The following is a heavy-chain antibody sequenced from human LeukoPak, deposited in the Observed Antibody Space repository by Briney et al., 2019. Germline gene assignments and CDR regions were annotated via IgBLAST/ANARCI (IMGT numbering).Heavy chain of an antibody. D-gene: IGHD5-12*01. J-gene: IGHJ4*02. V-gene: IGHV3-21*01. CDR1: GFTFSSYS. CDR2: ISSSSYI. CDR3: ARDWDGMVATRFDY. Sequence: GSLRLSCAASGFTFSSYSMNWVRQAPGKGLEWVSSISSSSYIYYADSVKGRFTISRDNAKNSLYLQMNSLRAEDTAVYYCARDWDGMVATRFDYWGQGTLVTVSS.